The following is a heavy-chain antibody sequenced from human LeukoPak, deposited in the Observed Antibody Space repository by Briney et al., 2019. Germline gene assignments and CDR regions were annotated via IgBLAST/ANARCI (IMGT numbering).Heavy chain of an antibody. V-gene: IGHV4-30-4*08. CDR2: IYYSGST. CDR3: AREDDSSGSPSRWFDP. D-gene: IGHD3-22*01. Sequence: PSETLSLTCTVSGGSISSGDYYWSWIRQPPGKGLEWIGYIYYSGSTYYNPSLNSRVTISVDTSKNQFSLKLSSVTAADTAVDYCAREDDSSGSPSRWFDPWGQGTLVTVSS. CDR1: GGSISSGDYY. J-gene: IGHJ5*02.